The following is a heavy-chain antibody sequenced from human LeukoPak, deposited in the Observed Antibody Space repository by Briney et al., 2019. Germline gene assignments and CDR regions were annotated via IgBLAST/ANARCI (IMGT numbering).Heavy chain of an antibody. CDR2: ISGIDT. J-gene: IGHJ4*01. CDR1: GFTFSTYA. CDR3: AKDPIFSGSYGVFDY. D-gene: IGHD1-26*01. Sequence: GGSLRLSCAASGFTFSTYAMNWVRQAPGKGLEWVSTISGIDTFYADSVKGRFTISRDNSKNTLYLQMISLRAEDTAVYYCAKDPIFSGSYGVFDYWGLGTLVTVSS. V-gene: IGHV3-23*01.